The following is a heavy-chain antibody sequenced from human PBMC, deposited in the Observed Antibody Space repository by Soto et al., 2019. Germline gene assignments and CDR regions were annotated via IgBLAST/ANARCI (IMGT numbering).Heavy chain of an antibody. J-gene: IGHJ6*02. CDR3: AKGISSSWYLYYYGMDV. D-gene: IGHD6-13*01. CDR1: GFTFSSYG. Sequence: QVQLVESGGGVVQPGRSLRLSCAASGFTFSSYGMHWVRQAPGKGLEWVAVISYDGSNKYYADPVKGRFTNSRDNSKNXXYLQMNSLRAEDTAVYYCAKGISSSWYLYYYGMDVWGQGTTVTVSS. CDR2: ISYDGSNK. V-gene: IGHV3-30*18.